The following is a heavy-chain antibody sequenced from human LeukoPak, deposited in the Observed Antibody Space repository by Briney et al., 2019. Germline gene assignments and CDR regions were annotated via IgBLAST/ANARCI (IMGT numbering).Heavy chain of an antibody. CDR2: IWYDGSNK. CDR3: AGAQWELSSGGAFDI. V-gene: IGHV3-33*01. J-gene: IGHJ3*02. CDR1: GFTFSSYG. D-gene: IGHD1-26*01. Sequence: GGSLRLSCAASGFTFSSYGMHWVRQAPGKGLEWVAVIWYDGSNKYYADSVKGRFTISRDNSKNTLYLQMNSLRAEDTAVYYCAGAQWELSSGGAFDIWGQGTMVTVSS.